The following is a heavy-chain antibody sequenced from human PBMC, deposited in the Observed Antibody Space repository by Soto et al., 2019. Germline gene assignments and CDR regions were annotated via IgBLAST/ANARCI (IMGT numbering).Heavy chain of an antibody. D-gene: IGHD1-1*01. J-gene: IGHJ4*02. V-gene: IGHV3-9*01. Sequence: EVQLVASGGGLVQPGRSLRLSCAASGFTFDDYDMHGVRQAPGKGLEWVSSISWNSGNIDYAVSVKGRCTVSRDNAKNSLYLHMSSLRSEDTALYYCAKDASITTTYLAHWGQGTLVTVSS. CDR3: AKDASITTTYLAH. CDR1: GFTFDDYD. CDR2: ISWNSGNI.